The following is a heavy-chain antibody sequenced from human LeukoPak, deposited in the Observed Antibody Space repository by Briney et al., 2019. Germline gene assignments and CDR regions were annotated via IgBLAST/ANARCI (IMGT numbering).Heavy chain of an antibody. CDR1: GGSISSYY. J-gene: IGHJ5*02. V-gene: IGHV4-4*07. D-gene: IGHD2-2*01. CDR2: IYTSGST. Sequence: PSETLSLTCTVSGGSISSYYWSWIRQPAGKGLEWIGRIYTSGSTNYNPSLKSRVTISVDTSKNQFSLKLSSVTAADTAVYYCARVLIVVVPAAMPEANWFDPWGQGTLVTVSS. CDR3: ARVLIVVVPAAMPEANWFDP.